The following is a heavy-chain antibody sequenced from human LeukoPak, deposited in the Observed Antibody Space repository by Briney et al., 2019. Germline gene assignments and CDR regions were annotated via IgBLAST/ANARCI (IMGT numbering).Heavy chain of an antibody. CDR1: GFTFSSYW. D-gene: IGHD1-26*01. V-gene: IGHV3-7*01. CDR3: ATVLNSGSFRYFDY. Sequence: GGSLRLSCAASGFTFSSYWMSWVRQVPGKGLEWVANIKPDGSEKYHVDSVKGRFTISRDNAKNSLYLQMNSLRAEDTAVYYCATVLNSGSFRYFDYWGQGTLVSVSS. J-gene: IGHJ4*02. CDR2: IKPDGSEK.